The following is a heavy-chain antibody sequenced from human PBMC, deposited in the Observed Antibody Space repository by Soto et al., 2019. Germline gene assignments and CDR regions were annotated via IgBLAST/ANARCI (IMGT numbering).Heavy chain of an antibody. J-gene: IGHJ4*02. V-gene: IGHV1-18*04. D-gene: IGHD2-2*01. CDR1: GYTFTSYY. CDR3: AREVGYCSSTSCQSSDY. CDR2: ISAYNGNT. Sequence: ASVKVSCKASGYTFTSYYMHWVRQAPGQGLEWMGWISAYNGNTNYAQKLQGRVTMTTDTSTSTAYMELRSLRSDDTAVYYCAREVGYCSSTSCQSSDYWGQGTLVTVSS.